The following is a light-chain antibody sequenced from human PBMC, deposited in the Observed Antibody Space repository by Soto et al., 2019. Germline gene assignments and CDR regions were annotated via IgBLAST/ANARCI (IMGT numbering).Light chain of an antibody. Sequence: QSALTQPPSASGSPGQSVXXSCTGTSSDVGGYNYVSWYQQHPGKAPKLMIYEVSKRPSGVPDRFSGSKSGNTASLTVSGLQAEDEADYYCSSYAGSNNLVFGGGTKLTVL. J-gene: IGLJ2*01. CDR2: EVS. CDR1: SSDVGGYNY. CDR3: SSYAGSNNLV. V-gene: IGLV2-8*01.